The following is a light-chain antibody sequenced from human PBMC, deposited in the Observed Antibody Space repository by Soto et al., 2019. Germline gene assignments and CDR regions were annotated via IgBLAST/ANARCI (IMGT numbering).Light chain of an antibody. CDR2: EVT. V-gene: IGLV2-14*01. CDR3: SSFTSRFTFV. J-gene: IGLJ1*01. Sequence: QSFLTQPASVSGSPGQSIAISCAGTRSGVGAYNYVSWYQQHPGKAPKLMISEVTNRPSGVSDRFSGSKSGNTASLTISGLQAEDEADYYCSSFTSRFTFVLGAGTKV. CDR1: RSGVGAYNY.